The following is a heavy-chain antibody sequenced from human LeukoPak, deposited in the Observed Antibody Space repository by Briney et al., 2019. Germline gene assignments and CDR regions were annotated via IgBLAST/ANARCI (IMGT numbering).Heavy chain of an antibody. CDR2: IKRKTDGGTT. CDR3: TTVFGITMVRGVTNRMDV. CDR1: GFTFGDYA. V-gene: IGHV3-15*01. Sequence: GGSLRLSCTASGFTFGDYAMSWVRQAPGKGLEWVGRIKRKTDGGTTDYAAPVKGRFTISRDDSKNTLYLQMNSLKTEDTAVYYCTTVFGITMVRGVTNRMDVWGQGTTVTVSS. J-gene: IGHJ6*02. D-gene: IGHD3-10*01.